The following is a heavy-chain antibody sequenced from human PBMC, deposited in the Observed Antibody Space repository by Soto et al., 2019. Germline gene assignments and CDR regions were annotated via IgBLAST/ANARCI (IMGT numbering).Heavy chain of an antibody. J-gene: IGHJ6*02. V-gene: IGHV5-10-1*01. CDR2: IDPSDSYT. D-gene: IGHD6-19*01. CDR1: GYSFTSYW. Sequence: GESLKTSCKGSGYSFTSYWISWVRQMPGKGLGWMGRIDPSDSYTNYSPSFQGHVTISADKSISTAYLQWSSLKASDTAMYYCARHGDSSGYYYYGMDVWGQGTTVTVSS. CDR3: ARHGDSSGYYYYGMDV.